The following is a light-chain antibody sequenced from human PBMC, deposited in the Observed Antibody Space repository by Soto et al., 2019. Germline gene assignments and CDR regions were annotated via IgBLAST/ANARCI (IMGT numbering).Light chain of an antibody. CDR2: EGS. CDR3: SSYAGAVV. CDR1: SSGVENYNL. J-gene: IGLJ2*01. V-gene: IGLV2-23*01. Sequence: QSALTQPASVSGSPGQSITLSCTRTSSGVENYNLVSWYQHRPGKAPKLIIYEGSQRHSGVSDRFSGSKSGNTASLTLSGLRAEDEADYYCSSYAGAVVFGGGTKLTVL.